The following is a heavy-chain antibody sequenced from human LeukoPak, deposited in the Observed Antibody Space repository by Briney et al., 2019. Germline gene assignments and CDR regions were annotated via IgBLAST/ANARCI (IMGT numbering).Heavy chain of an antibody. CDR1: GFTLSSYA. D-gene: IGHD3-22*01. V-gene: IGHV3-30*04. Sequence: PGGSLRLSCAASGFTLSSYAMHWVRQAPGKELEWVAVLSYDGSNKYYADSVKGRFTISRDNSKNTLYLQMNSLRAEDTAVYYCARDRSGITMILVVSARRDDAFDIWGQGTMVTVSS. CDR2: LSYDGSNK. CDR3: ARDRSGITMILVVSARRDDAFDI. J-gene: IGHJ3*02.